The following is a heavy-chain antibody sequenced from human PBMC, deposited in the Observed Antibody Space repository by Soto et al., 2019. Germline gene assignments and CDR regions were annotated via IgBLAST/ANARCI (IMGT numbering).Heavy chain of an antibody. CDR3: ARGYYDSSGYYDYYYGMDV. J-gene: IGHJ6*02. CDR2: INPNSGGT. Sequence: ASVKVSCKASGYTFTGYYMHWVGQAPGQGLEWMGWINPNSGGTNYAQKFQGWVTMTRDTSISTAYMELSRLRSDDTAVYYCARGYYDSSGYYDYYYGMDVWGQGTTVTVSS. CDR1: GYTFTGYY. V-gene: IGHV1-2*04. D-gene: IGHD3-22*01.